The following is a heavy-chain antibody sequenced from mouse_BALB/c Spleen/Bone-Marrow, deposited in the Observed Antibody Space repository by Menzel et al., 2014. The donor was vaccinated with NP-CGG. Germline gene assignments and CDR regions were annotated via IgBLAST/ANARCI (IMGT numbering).Heavy chain of an antibody. D-gene: IGHD1-1*01. CDR1: GFTFSSFG. J-gene: IGHJ2*01. Sequence: EVKLMESGGGLVQPGGSRKLSCAASGFTFSSFGMHWVRQAPEKGLEWAAYISSGSSTVYYADKVMGRFTISRDNPKNTLFLQMTSLRSEDTAMYYCARSGSSSGYFDYWGQGTTLTVSS. CDR3: ARSGSSSGYFDY. V-gene: IGHV5-17*02. CDR2: ISSGSSTV.